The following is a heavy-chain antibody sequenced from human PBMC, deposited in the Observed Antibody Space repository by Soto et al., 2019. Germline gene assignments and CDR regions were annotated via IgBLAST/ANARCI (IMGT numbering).Heavy chain of an antibody. CDR3: ASSSSRFIGDWFDP. V-gene: IGHV3-21*01. CDR1: GFTFSSYS. J-gene: IGHJ5*02. CDR2: ISSSSSYI. D-gene: IGHD6-13*01. Sequence: GGSLRLSCAASGFTFSSYSMNWVRQAPGKGLEWVSSISSSSSYIYYADSVKGRFTISRDNAKNSLYLQMNSLRAEDTAVYYCASSSSRFIGDWFDPWGQGTLVTVSS.